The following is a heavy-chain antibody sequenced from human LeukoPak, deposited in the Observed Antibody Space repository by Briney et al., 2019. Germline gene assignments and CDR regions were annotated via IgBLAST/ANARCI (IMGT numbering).Heavy chain of an antibody. D-gene: IGHD2-15*01. CDR1: GASISSYY. CDR2: IYYSGST. J-gene: IGHJ4*02. V-gene: IGHV4-59*01. CDR3: ARGLGYCSGGSCYPFDY. Sequence: SETLSLTCTVSGASISSYYWSWIRQPPGKGLEWIGYIYYSGSTNYSPSLQSRVTISVDTSKNQFSLNLSSVTAADTAVYYCARGLGYCSGGSCYPFDYWGQGTLVTVSS.